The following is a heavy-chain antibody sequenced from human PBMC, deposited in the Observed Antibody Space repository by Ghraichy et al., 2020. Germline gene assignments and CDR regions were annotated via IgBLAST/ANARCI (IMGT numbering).Heavy chain of an antibody. J-gene: IGHJ4*02. V-gene: IGHV4-59*01. D-gene: IGHD3-16*02. Sequence: SQTLSLTCTVSGGSISSYYWSWIRQPPGKGLEWIGYIYYSGSTNYNPSLKSRVTISVDTSKNQFSLKLSSVTAADTAVYYCARGPPFWGSYRRMLDYWGQGTLVTVSS. CDR3: ARGPPFWGSYRRMLDY. CDR1: GGSISSYY. CDR2: IYYSGST.